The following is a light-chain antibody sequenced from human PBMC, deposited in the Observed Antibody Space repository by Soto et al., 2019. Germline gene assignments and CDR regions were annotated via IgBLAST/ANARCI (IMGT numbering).Light chain of an antibody. CDR3: SSYKTNSSPWV. V-gene: IGLV2-14*01. CDR1: SSDVVDYNY. J-gene: IGLJ3*02. Sequence: QSALTQPASVSGSPGQSITISCTGTSSDVVDYNYVSWHQQHPGRAPKLMIFEVSNRPSGVSNRFSGSKSGNTASLTISGLQAEDEGYYYCSSYKTNSSPWVFGGGTKLTVL. CDR2: EVS.